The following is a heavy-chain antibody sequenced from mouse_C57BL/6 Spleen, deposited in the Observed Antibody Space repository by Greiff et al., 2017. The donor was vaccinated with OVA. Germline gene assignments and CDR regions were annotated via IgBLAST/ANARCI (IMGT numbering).Heavy chain of an antibody. CDR1: GFTFSDYG. V-gene: IGHV5-17*01. D-gene: IGHD1-1*01. CDR3: ARPGSLRGSYAMDH. J-gene: IGHJ4*01. Sequence: EVQVVESGGGLVKPGGSLKLSCAASGFTFSDYGMHWVRQAPEKGLEWVAYISSGSSTIYYADTVKGRFTIPREKAKNTLFLQMTSLKTEDTAMYYCARPGSLRGSYAMDHWGQGTSVTVSS. CDR2: ISSGSSTI.